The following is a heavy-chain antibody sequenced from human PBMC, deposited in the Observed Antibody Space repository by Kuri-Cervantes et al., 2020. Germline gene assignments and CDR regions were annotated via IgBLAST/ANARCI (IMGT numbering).Heavy chain of an antibody. CDR2: ISSSSSTI. V-gene: IGHV3-48*02. Sequence: GGSPRLSCAASGFTFSSYWMSWVRQAPGKGLEWVSYISSSSSTIYYADSVKGRFTISRDNAKNSLYLQMNSLGDEDTAVYYCAREGPPSSGSCFDYWGQGTLVTVSS. J-gene: IGHJ4*02. CDR1: GFTFSSYW. CDR3: AREGPPSSGSCFDY. D-gene: IGHD1-26*01.